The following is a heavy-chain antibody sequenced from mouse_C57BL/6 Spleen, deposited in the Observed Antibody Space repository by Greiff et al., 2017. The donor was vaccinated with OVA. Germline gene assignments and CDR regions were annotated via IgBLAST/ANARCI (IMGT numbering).Heavy chain of an antibody. CDR1: GYSITSDY. CDR2: ISYSGST. CDR3: ARSPYGSSYGGYFDV. Sequence: EVKLVESGPGLAKPSQTLSLTCSVTGYSITSDYWNWIRKFPGNKLEYMGYISYSGSTYYNPSLKSRISITRDTSKNQYYLQLNSVTTEDTATYYCARSPYGSSYGGYFDVWGTGTTVTVSS. D-gene: IGHD1-1*01. V-gene: IGHV3-8*01. J-gene: IGHJ1*03.